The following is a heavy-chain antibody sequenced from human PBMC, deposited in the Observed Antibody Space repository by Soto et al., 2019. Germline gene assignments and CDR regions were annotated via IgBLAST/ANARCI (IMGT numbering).Heavy chain of an antibody. CDR2: IYYSENT. D-gene: IGHD4-17*01. J-gene: IGHJ4*02. CDR3: ATHPPYGPLDH. CDR1: GGSISSSSYY. Sequence: PSETLSLTCTVSGGSISSSSYYWGWIRQPPGKGLEWIGNIYYSENTYYNPSLKSRVTISVDTSKNQFSLRLTSVTAADTAVYYCATHPPYGPLDHWGQGTLVTVPQ. V-gene: IGHV4-39*01.